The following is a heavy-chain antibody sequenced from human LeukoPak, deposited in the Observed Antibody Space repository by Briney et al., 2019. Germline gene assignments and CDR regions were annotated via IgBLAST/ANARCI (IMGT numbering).Heavy chain of an antibody. V-gene: IGHV1-3*01. Sequence: ASVKVSCKASGYTFTSYAMHWVRQAPGQRLEWMGWINAGNGNTKYSQKFQGRVTITRDTSASTAYMELSSLRSEDTAVYYCARGFTMVRGVMGYWGQGTLVTVSS. J-gene: IGHJ4*02. CDR1: GYTFTSYA. D-gene: IGHD3-10*01. CDR3: ARGFTMVRGVMGY. CDR2: INAGNGNT.